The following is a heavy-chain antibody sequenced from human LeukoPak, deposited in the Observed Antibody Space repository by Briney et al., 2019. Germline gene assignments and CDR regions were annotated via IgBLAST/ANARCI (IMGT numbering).Heavy chain of an antibody. Sequence: ASVKVSCKASGGSFSSYAINWVRQATGQGLEWMGWMNPNSGNTGYAQKFQGRVTMTRNTSISTAYMELSSLRSEDTAVYYCARGSNYGDYDQYYFDYWGQGTLVTVSS. CDR3: ARGSNYGDYDQYYFDY. CDR2: MNPNSGNT. J-gene: IGHJ4*02. V-gene: IGHV1-8*01. CDR1: GGSFSSYA. D-gene: IGHD4-17*01.